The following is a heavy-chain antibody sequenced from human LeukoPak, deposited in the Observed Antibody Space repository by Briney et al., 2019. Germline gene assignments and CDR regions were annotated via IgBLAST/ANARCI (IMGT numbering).Heavy chain of an antibody. D-gene: IGHD6-19*01. CDR3: AKDLGSSGWYIDY. Sequence: GGSLRLSCAASGFTFSTYGLYWVRQAPEKGLEWVSSNSGGSSYYPDSVKGRFTISRDNSKNTLYLQMNSLRAEDTAVYYCAKDLGSSGWYIDYWGQGTLVTVSS. J-gene: IGHJ4*02. CDR2: NSGGSS. CDR1: GFTFSTYG. V-gene: IGHV3-23*01.